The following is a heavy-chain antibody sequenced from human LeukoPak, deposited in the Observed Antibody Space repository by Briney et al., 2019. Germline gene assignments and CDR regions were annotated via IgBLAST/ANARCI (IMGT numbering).Heavy chain of an antibody. Sequence: ASVKVSCKASGYTFTAYYMHWVRQASGQGLEWMGWINPNSGGTDYAQKFQGRVTMTRDTSITTAYMELSRLRSDDTAVYYCARAIDVAATPDYWGQGSLVTVSS. CDR1: GYTFTAYY. CDR3: ARAIDVAATPDY. J-gene: IGHJ4*02. CDR2: INPNSGGT. V-gene: IGHV1-2*02. D-gene: IGHD2-15*01.